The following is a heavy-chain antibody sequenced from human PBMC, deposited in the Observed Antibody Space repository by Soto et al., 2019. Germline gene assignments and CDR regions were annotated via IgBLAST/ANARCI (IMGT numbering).Heavy chain of an antibody. CDR1: GYSISSGYY. CDR2: VHYSGST. D-gene: IGHD6-13*01. Sequence: PSETLSLTCAVSGYSISSGYYWGWIRQPPGKGLEWIGSVHYSGSTYYNPSLKSRVTISIDTSKNQISLKLTSVTAADTAVYYCARVDNIVAVKWFDPWGQGTLVTV. V-gene: IGHV4-38-2*01. J-gene: IGHJ5*02. CDR3: ARVDNIVAVKWFDP.